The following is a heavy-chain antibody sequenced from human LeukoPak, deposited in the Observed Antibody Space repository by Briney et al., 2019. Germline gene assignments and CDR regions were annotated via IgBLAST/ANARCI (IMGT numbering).Heavy chain of an antibody. D-gene: IGHD3-22*01. CDR3: AGGLGLYFFDSRGPDL. J-gene: IGHJ4*03. CDR1: GYTFTSYG. Sequence: EASVKVPCKASGYTFTSYGISWVRQAPGQGLEWMGWISAYNGNTNYAQKLQGRVTMTTDTSTSTAYMQLRSLRSDDTAVYYCAGGLGLYFFDSRGPDLWGPGNLVTVSS. V-gene: IGHV1-18*01. CDR2: ISAYNGNT.